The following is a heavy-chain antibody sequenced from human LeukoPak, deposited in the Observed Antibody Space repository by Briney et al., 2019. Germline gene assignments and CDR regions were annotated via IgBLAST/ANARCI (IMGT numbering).Heavy chain of an antibody. V-gene: IGHV1-18*01. CDR1: GYTFTSHG. CDR2: ISAYNGNT. CDR3: ARGSRYSYGYDLVGSNDY. D-gene: IGHD5-18*01. J-gene: IGHJ4*02. Sequence: ASVKVSCKASGYTFTSHGISWVRQATGQGLEWMGWISAYNGNTNYAQKLQGRVTMTTDISTSTAYMELRSLRSDDTAVYYCARGSRYSYGYDLVGSNDYWGQGTLVTVSS.